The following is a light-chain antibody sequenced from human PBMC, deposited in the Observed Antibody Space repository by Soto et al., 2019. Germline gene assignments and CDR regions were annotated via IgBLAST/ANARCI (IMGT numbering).Light chain of an antibody. CDR3: QQSYATPPT. Sequence: DLQMTQSPSSLSASVGDRVTITCRASQSISIYLNWYQQKPGKAPKLLINAASSLQSGVPSRFSGSGSGTDFTFTISSLQPEDFATYYCQQSYATPPTFGQGTRLEIK. J-gene: IGKJ2*01. V-gene: IGKV1-39*01. CDR2: AAS. CDR1: QSISIY.